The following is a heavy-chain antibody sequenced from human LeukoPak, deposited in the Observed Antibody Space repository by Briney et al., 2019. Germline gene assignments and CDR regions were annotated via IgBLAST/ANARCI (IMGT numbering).Heavy chain of an antibody. V-gene: IGHV1-2*02. J-gene: IGHJ4*02. D-gene: IGHD1-26*01. CDR2: IHPNSGGT. CDR3: TRARGPVGTDY. CDR1: GDTFTGHY. Sequence: ASVKVSCKASGDTFTGHYIHWVRQAPGQGLEWMGWIHPNSGGTNYAEEFQGRVTMSRDTSMTTVYMELDRLTSDDTAVYFCTRARGPVGTDYWGQGTLITVSS.